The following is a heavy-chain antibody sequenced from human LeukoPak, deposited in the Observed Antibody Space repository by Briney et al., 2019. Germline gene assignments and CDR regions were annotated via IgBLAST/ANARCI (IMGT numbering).Heavy chain of an antibody. Sequence: GGSLRLSCAASGFTFSSYAMHWVRQAPGKGLEYVSAISSNGVSTYYANSVKGRFTISRDNSKNTLYLQMGSLRAEDMAVYYCARDGPPYEDYDYVWGSYLGAFDIWGQGTMVTVSS. J-gene: IGHJ3*02. CDR3: ARDGPPYEDYDYVWGSYLGAFDI. CDR1: GFTFSSYA. CDR2: ISSNGVST. V-gene: IGHV3-64*01. D-gene: IGHD3-16*02.